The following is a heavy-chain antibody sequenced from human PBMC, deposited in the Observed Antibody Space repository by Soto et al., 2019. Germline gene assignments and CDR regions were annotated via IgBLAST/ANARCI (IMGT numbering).Heavy chain of an antibody. CDR1: GGSISSYY. Sequence: SETLSLTCTVSGGSISSYYWSWIRQPPGKGLELIGYIYYSGSTNYNPSLKSRVTISVDTSKNQFSLKLSSVTAADTAVYYCARLASETYYDFWSGYYTWFDPWGQGTLVTVSS. J-gene: IGHJ5*02. D-gene: IGHD3-3*01. V-gene: IGHV4-59*08. CDR2: IYYSGST. CDR3: ARLASETYYDFWSGYYTWFDP.